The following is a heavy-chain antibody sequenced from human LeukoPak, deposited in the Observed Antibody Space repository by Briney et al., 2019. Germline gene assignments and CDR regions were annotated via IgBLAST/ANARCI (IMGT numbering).Heavy chain of an antibody. J-gene: IGHJ4*02. Sequence: GGSLRLSCAASGFTFSSYGMHWARQAPGKGLEGVTFITSDGNNKYYADSVKGRFNISRDNSKNTLYLQMNSLRAEDSAVYYCAKEVWQWLPPDYWGPGTLVTVAS. CDR2: ITSDGNNK. CDR1: GFTFSSYG. D-gene: IGHD6-19*01. CDR3: AKEVWQWLPPDY. V-gene: IGHV3-30*02.